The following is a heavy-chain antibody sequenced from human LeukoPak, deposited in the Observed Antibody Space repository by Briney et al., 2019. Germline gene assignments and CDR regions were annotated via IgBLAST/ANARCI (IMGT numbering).Heavy chain of an antibody. D-gene: IGHD3-9*01. J-gene: IGHJ6*03. CDR3: AREGGYDILTGYYYYYYMDV. CDR2: ISSSSSYI. CDR1: GFTFSSYS. Sequence: PGGSLRLSCAASGFTFSSYSMNWVRQAPGKGLEWVSSISSSSSYIYYADSVKGRFTISRDNAKNSLYLQMNSLRAEDAAVYYCAREGGYDILTGYYYYYYMDVWGKGTTVTASS. V-gene: IGHV3-21*01.